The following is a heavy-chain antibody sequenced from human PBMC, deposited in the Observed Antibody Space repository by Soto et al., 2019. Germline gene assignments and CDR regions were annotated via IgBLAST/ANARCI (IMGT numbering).Heavy chain of an antibody. J-gene: IGHJ4*02. CDR2: IKQDGSEK. D-gene: IGHD1-26*01. CDR3: ARGGYSGSYHLTG. V-gene: IGHV3-7*05. CDR1: GFTFSSYW. Sequence: GGSLRLSCAASGFTFSSYWMSWVRQAPGKGLEWVANIKQDGSEKYYVDSVKGRFTISRDNAKNSLYLQMNSLRAEDTAVYYCARGGYSGSYHLTGWGQGTLVTVSS.